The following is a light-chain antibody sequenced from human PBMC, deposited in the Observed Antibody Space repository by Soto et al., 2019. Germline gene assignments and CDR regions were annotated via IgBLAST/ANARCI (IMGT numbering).Light chain of an antibody. CDR3: SSYTSSSSVV. Sequence: QSVLTQPASVSESPGQSITISCAGTSSDIGGYNYVSWYQQHPDKAPKLMIYEVSNRPSGVSNRFSGSKSGNTASLTISGLQAEDEADYYCSSYTSSSSVVFGGGTKLTVL. V-gene: IGLV2-14*01. CDR1: SSDIGGYNY. CDR2: EVS. J-gene: IGLJ2*01.